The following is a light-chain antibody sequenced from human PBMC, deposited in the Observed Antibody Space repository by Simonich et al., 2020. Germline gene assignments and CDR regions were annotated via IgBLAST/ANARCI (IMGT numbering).Light chain of an antibody. CDR1: QSLRHSDGKTY. V-gene: IGKV2D-29*02. J-gene: IGKJ2*01. Sequence: DIVMTQTPLSLSVTPGQPASISCKSSQSLRHSDGKTYLYWYLQKPGQSPQLLIYEGSNRFSGVPDRFSGSGSGTYCTLKISRVEAEDVGVYYCMQSIQLPRTFGQGTKLEIK. CDR3: MQSIQLPRT. CDR2: EGS.